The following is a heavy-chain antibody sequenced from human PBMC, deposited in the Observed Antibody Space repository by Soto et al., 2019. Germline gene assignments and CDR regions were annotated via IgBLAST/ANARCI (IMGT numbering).Heavy chain of an antibody. CDR2: ISGSGGST. Sequence: GGSLRLSCTTSGFTFNNYAMTWVRQAPGKGLEWVSKISGSGGSTFYADSVKGRFTISRDNSKNTVSLQMNSLRAEDTAVYYCAKPSGLATAGSAFDYWGQGTLVTVS. J-gene: IGHJ4*02. V-gene: IGHV3-23*01. D-gene: IGHD6-13*01. CDR1: GFTFNNYA. CDR3: AKPSGLATAGSAFDY.